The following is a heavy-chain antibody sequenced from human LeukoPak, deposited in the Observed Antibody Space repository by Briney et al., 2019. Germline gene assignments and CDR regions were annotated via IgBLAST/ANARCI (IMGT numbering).Heavy chain of an antibody. CDR1: GYTFTSYG. Sequence: ASVKVSCKASGYTFTSYGISWVRQAPGQGLEWMGWISAYNDNTNYAQKLQGRVTMTTDTSTSTAYMELRSLRSDDTAVYYCARVGYDFWSGYYRDRPDYWGQGTLVTVSS. J-gene: IGHJ4*02. CDR2: ISAYNDNT. D-gene: IGHD3-3*01. V-gene: IGHV1-18*01. CDR3: ARVGYDFWSGYYRDRPDY.